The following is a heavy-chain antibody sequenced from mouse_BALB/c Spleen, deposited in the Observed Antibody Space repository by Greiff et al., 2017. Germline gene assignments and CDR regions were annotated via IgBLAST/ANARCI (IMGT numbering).Heavy chain of an antibody. Sequence: EVQVVESGGGLVQPGGSRKLSCAASGFTFSSFGMHWGRQAPEKGLEWVAYISSGSSTIYYADTVKGRFTISRDNPKNTLFLQMTSLRSEDTAMYYCARSDYLYAMDYWGQGTSVTVSS. V-gene: IGHV5-17*02. CDR3: ARSDYLYAMDY. CDR1: GFTFSSFG. J-gene: IGHJ4*01. CDR2: ISSGSSTI. D-gene: IGHD2-4*01.